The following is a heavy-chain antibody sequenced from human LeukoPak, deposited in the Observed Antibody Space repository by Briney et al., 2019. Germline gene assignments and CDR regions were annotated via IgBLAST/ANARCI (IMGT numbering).Heavy chain of an antibody. CDR1: GFTFSDDY. V-gene: IGHV3-11*01. Sequence: PGGSLRLSCAASGFTFSDDYMTWIRQAPGKGLEWISFISYSGMTIYYADSVKGRFTISRDNAKNSLHPQMNSLRAEDTAVYYCARGRTGHHSYYYYYMDVWGQGTTVTVSS. J-gene: IGHJ6*03. CDR2: ISYSGMTI. CDR3: ARGRTGHHSYYYYYMDV. D-gene: IGHD3/OR15-3a*01.